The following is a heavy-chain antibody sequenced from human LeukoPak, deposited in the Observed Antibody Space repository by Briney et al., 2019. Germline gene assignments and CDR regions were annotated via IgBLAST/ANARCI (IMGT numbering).Heavy chain of an antibody. CDR2: INQDGSKK. J-gene: IGHJ3*02. CDR3: AKAHVYSSGWRDAFDI. V-gene: IGHV3-7*01. Sequence: GGSLRLSCAASEFTFSSYWMIWVRQAPGKGLEWVANINQDGSKKYYVDSVKGRFTISRDNAKNSLYLQMNSLRAEDTAVYYCAKAHVYSSGWRDAFDIWGQGTMVTVSS. D-gene: IGHD6-19*01. CDR1: EFTFSSYW.